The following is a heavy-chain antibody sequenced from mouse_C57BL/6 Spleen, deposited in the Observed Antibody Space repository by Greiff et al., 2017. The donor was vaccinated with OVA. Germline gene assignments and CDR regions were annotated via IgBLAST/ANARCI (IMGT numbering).Heavy chain of an antibody. CDR3: ASGGDYGY. CDR2: IDPSDSYT. J-gene: IGHJ2*01. CDR1: GYTFTNYW. Sequence: QVQLKQPGAEPVKPGASVKLSCKTSGYTFTNYWMQWIKQRPGQGLEWIGEIDPSDSYTNYNQKFKGKATLTVDTSSSTAYMQLSSLTSEDSAVYYCASGGDYGYWGQGTTLTVSS. D-gene: IGHD1-1*02. V-gene: IGHV1-50*01.